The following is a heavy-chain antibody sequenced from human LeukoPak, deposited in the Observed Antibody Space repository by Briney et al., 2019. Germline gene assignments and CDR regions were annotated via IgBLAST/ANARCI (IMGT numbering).Heavy chain of an antibody. J-gene: IGHJ4*02. CDR3: AREWGGTGYFDY. V-gene: IGHV4-59*01. CDR2: IYYSGST. Sequence: SETLSLTCTVSGGSISSYYWSWIRQPPGKGLEWIGYIYYSGSTNYNPSLKSRVTTSVDTSKNQFSLKLSSVTAADTAVHYCAREWGGTGYFDYWGQGTLVTVSS. D-gene: IGHD1-14*01. CDR1: GGSISSYY.